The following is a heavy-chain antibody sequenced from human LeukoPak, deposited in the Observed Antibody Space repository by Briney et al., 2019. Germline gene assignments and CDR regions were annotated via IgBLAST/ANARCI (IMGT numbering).Heavy chain of an antibody. CDR3: ARVRVFSSGYYYDAFDI. V-gene: IGHV3-20*03. D-gene: IGHD5-12*01. Sequence: WIRQPPGKGLEWVSGINWNAGSTGYADSVKGRFTISRDNAKDSLHLQMNTLRAEDTALYYCARVRVFSSGYYYDAFDIWGQGTMVTVSS. J-gene: IGHJ3*02. CDR2: INWNAGST.